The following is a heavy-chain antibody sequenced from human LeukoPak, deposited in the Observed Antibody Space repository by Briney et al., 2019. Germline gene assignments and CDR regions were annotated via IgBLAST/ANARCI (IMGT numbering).Heavy chain of an antibody. CDR1: GFTVSSNY. Sequence: GGSLRLSCAASGFTVSSNYMSWVRQAPGKGLEWVSVIYSGGSTYYADSVKGRFTISRENAKNSLYLQMNSLRAGDTAVYYCARGLFGSGLYDAFDIWGQGTMVTVSS. J-gene: IGHJ3*02. CDR2: IYSGGST. D-gene: IGHD3-10*01. V-gene: IGHV3-53*01. CDR3: ARGLFGSGLYDAFDI.